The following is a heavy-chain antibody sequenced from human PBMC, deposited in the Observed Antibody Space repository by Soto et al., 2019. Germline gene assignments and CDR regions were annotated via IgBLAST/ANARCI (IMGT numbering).Heavy chain of an antibody. CDR1: GGSVSSYY. J-gene: IGHJ6*02. Sequence: SETLSLTCTASGGSVSSYYWSWIRQPPGKGLEWIGYIYYSGSTNYNPSLKSRVTISVDTSKNQFSLKLSSVTAADTAVYYCAKANYYDSSGYYYYYYYGMDVWGQGTTVTVSS. CDR3: AKANYYDSSGYYYYYYYGMDV. D-gene: IGHD3-22*01. CDR2: IYYSGST. V-gene: IGHV4-59*02.